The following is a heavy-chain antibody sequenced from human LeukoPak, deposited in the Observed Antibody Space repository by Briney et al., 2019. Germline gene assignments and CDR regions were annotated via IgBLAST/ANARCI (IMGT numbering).Heavy chain of an antibody. D-gene: IGHD3-10*01. CDR3: AKDLRQGGFWDIDS. CDR1: GFQFSLFA. V-gene: IGHV3-23*01. CDR2: LFGNGDGI. J-gene: IGHJ4*02. Sequence: PGGSLRLSCAASGFQFSLFAMSWVRQAPGKGLEWISGLFGNGDGIAYADSVKGRFTISRDNSKNTLYLQMNSLRAEDTAVYYCAKDLRQGGFWDIDSWGQGTLVTVSS.